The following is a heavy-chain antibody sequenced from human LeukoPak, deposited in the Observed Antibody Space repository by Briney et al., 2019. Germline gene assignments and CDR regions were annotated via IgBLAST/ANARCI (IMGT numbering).Heavy chain of an antibody. J-gene: IGHJ4*02. V-gene: IGHV6-1*01. CDR3: ARDYDRRSSSPPLDY. D-gene: IGHD6-13*01. CDR2: TYYRSKWYN. Sequence: SQTLSLTCVISDYSLSSDGAAWNWIRQSPSRGLEWLGRTYYRSKWYNDYAVSVKSRITINPDTSKNQFSLQLNSVTPEDTAVYYCARDYDRRSSSPPLDYWGQGTLVTVSS. CDR1: DYSLSSDGAA.